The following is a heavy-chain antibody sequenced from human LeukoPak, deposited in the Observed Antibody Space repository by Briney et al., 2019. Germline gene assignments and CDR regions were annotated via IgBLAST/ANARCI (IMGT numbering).Heavy chain of an antibody. CDR3: ARVTIFGVVIVSPDAFDI. D-gene: IGHD3-3*01. Sequence: ASVKVSCKASGYTFTSYGISWVRQAPGQGLEWMGWISAYNGNTNYAQKLQGRVTMTTDTSTSTAYMELRSLRSDDTAVYYCARVTIFGVVIVSPDAFDIWGQGTMVTVSS. CDR1: GYTFTSYG. V-gene: IGHV1-18*01. J-gene: IGHJ3*02. CDR2: ISAYNGNT.